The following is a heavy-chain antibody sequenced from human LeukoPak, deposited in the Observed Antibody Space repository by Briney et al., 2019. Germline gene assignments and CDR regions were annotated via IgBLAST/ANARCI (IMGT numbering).Heavy chain of an antibody. D-gene: IGHD6-13*01. Sequence: GGSLRLSCAASGFTFSSYAMSWVRQAPGKGLEWVSAISGSGGSTYYADSVKGRFTISRDNSKNTLYLQMNSLRAEDTAVYYCAKTGFEGGSSWPHFDYWGQGTLVPSPQ. J-gene: IGHJ4*02. CDR1: GFTFSSYA. V-gene: IGHV3-23*01. CDR3: AKTGFEGGSSWPHFDY. CDR2: ISGSGGST.